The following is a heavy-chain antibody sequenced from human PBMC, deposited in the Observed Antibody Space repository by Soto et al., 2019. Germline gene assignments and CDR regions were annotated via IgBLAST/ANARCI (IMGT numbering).Heavy chain of an antibody. V-gene: IGHV1-69*13. CDR2: IIPIFGTA. J-gene: IGHJ5*02. Sequence: SVSVCCKASAGRFSSYAISWVRQAPGQGLEWMGGIIPIFGTANYAQKFQGRVTITADESTSTAYMELSSLRSEDTAVYYCARGPVLRYCSSTSCSWFDPWGQGTLFIVSS. CDR1: AGRFSSYA. D-gene: IGHD2-2*01. CDR3: ARGPVLRYCSSTSCSWFDP.